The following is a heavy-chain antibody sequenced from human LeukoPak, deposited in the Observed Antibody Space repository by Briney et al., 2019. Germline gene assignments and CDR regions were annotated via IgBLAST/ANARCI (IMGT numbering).Heavy chain of an antibody. Sequence: SGPTLVKPTQTLTLTCTLSGLSLNTAGVGVGWIRQPPGKALEWLALIYWDDDKRYNPSLKTRLTITKDTSKNQVVLTVTNMDPVDTATYYCAKAGYGTGSYLRYYYYGMDVWGQGTTVTVSS. D-gene: IGHD3-10*01. CDR1: GLSLNTAGVG. J-gene: IGHJ6*02. CDR2: IYWDDDK. V-gene: IGHV2-5*02. CDR3: AKAGYGTGSYLRYYYYGMDV.